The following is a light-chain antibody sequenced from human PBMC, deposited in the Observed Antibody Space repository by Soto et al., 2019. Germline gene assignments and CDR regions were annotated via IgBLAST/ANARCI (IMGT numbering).Light chain of an antibody. CDR3: QQYNNWPIT. J-gene: IGKJ5*01. CDR1: QSISNW. CDR2: HAS. Sequence: DFQMTQPASTLAASGGGRVSITCRASQSISNWWAWYQQKQGTAPKVLIYHASNLQSGVPSRFSGSGSGTEFTLTISSLQSEDFAVYFCQQYNNWPITFGQGTRLENK. V-gene: IGKV1-5*01.